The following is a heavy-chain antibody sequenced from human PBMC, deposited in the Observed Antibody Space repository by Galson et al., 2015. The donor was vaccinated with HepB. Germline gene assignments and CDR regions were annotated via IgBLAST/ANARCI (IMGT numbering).Heavy chain of an antibody. CDR1: GGSISTYY. Sequence: QVQLQESGPGLVKPSETLSLTCTVPGGSISTYYWSWIRQPPGKGLEWIGYIYYSGSTNYNPSLKSRVTISVDTSKDLFSLKLSSVTAADTAVYYCARGGLPARAGAFDIWGQGTMVTVSS. J-gene: IGHJ3*02. CDR3: ARGGLPARAGAFDI. V-gene: IGHV4-59*01. D-gene: IGHD2-2*01. CDR2: IYYSGST.